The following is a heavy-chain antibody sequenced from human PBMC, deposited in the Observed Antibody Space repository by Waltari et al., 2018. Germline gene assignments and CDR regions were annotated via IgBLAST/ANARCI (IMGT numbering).Heavy chain of an antibody. V-gene: IGHV4-34*01. D-gene: IGHD6-13*01. J-gene: IGHJ4*02. CDR2: INQSGST. CDR1: GGSSSDYY. CDR3: ASSSDAGDY. Sequence: QVQLQQWGAGLVKPSETLSLTCDVSGGSSSDYYWSWTRQPPGKGLERIGKINQSGSTKYNPSLKSRVTISVDRSKNQFSLNLRSVTAADKAVYYCASSSDAGDYWGQGTLVTVSS.